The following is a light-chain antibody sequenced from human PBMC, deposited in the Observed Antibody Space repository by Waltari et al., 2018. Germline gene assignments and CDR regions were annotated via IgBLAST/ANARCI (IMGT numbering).Light chain of an antibody. CDR2: GNS. Sequence: QSVLTQPPSVSGAPGQRVTISCTGSSSNIGAGYAVPWYQQLPGTAPKLLIYGNSNRPSGVPDRFSGSKSGTSASLAITGLQAEDEADYYCQSYDSSLSGWVFGSGTKVTVL. J-gene: IGLJ6*01. CDR3: QSYDSSLSGWV. CDR1: SSNIGAGYA. V-gene: IGLV1-40*01.